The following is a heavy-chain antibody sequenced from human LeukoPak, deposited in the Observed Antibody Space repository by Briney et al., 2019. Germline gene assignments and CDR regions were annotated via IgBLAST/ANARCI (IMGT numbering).Heavy chain of an antibody. J-gene: IGHJ6*02. V-gene: IGHV3-30*03. CDR1: GFTFSSYG. CDR2: ISYDGSNK. CDR3: ASQIVVVTTDGMDV. D-gene: IGHD3-22*01. Sequence: GGSLRLSCAASGFTFSSYGMHWVRQAPGKGLEWVAVISYDGSNKYYADSVKGRFTISRDNSKNTLYLQMNSLRAEDTAVYYCASQIVVVTTDGMDVWGQGTTVTVSS.